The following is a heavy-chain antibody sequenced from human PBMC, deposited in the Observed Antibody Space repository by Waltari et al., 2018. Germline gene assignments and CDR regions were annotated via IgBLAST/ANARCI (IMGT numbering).Heavy chain of an antibody. Sequence: EAQLVESGGGLVQPGGSLRLSCVASTFTFSGYGMNWVRQAPGKGLEWVSYISSGGDTIDYADSVKGRFTISRDNAKNSLYLQMNTLRDEDTAVYFCARDRAPYCSSGDCYFDYWGQGTLVTVSS. CDR1: TFTFSGYG. J-gene: IGHJ4*02. V-gene: IGHV3-48*03. CDR2: ISSGGDTI. CDR3: ARDRAPYCSSGDCYFDY. D-gene: IGHD2-2*01.